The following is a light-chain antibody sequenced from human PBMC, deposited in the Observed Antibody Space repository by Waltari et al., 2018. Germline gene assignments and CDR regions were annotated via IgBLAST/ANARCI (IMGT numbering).Light chain of an antibody. CDR1: NNDLGSFNL. Sequence: QSALTQPASVSGSPGLSIPISCTGTNNDLGSFNLVSRYQQFPDNAPKLIIYEATNRPSGVSSRFSGSKSGNTASLTISGLQAEDQADYFCCSYSITSPVVFGGGTKVTVL. V-gene: IGLV2-23*01. CDR2: EAT. CDR3: CSYSITSPVV. J-gene: IGLJ3*02.